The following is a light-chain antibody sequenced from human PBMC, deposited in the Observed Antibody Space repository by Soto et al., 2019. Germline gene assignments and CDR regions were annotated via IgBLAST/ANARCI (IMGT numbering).Light chain of an antibody. Sequence: EIVLTQSPGTLSLSPGERATLSCRASQSVSSSYLAWYQQKPGQAPRLLIYGASSRAAGIPDRFSGSGSGTYFTLTISRLEPEDFAVYYCQPYGSSRTFGQWTKVEIK. J-gene: IGKJ1*01. V-gene: IGKV3-20*01. CDR2: GAS. CDR1: QSVSSSY. CDR3: QPYGSSRT.